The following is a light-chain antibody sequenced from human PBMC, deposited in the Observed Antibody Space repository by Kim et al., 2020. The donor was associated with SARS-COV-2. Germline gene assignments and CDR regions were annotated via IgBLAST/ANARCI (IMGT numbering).Light chain of an antibody. J-gene: IGKJ2*03. CDR2: KAS. V-gene: IGKV1-5*03. Sequence: SASVGDRVTITCRASQSIGSWLAWYQQKPGKAPNLLIYKASMLETGVPSRFSGSESGTEFTLTITSLQPDDFAPYYCQQYSNSLYSFGQGTKLEI. CDR3: QQYSNSLYS. CDR1: QSIGSW.